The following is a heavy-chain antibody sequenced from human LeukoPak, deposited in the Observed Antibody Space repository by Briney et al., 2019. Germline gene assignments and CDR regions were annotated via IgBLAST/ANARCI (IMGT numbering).Heavy chain of an antibody. V-gene: IGHV4-61*02. J-gene: IGHJ6*03. CDR1: GGSISSGSYY. CDR3: ARVEQLVQQYYYYYMDV. CDR2: IYTSGST. Sequence: SETLSLTCTVSGGSISSGSYYWSWIRQPAGKGLEWIGRIYTSGSTNYNPSLKSRVTISVDTSKNQFSLKLSSVTAADTAVYYCARVEQLVQQYYYYYMDVWGKGTTVTVFS. D-gene: IGHD6-13*01.